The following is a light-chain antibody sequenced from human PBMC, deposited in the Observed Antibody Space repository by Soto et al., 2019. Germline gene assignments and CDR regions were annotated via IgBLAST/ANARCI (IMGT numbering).Light chain of an antibody. CDR1: QNIRDS. CDR3: QQTFGMFPWT. CDR2: AAS. Sequence: DIQMAQSPSSLSASVGDRITITCRASQNIRDSLNWYQHKPGMAPQLMIFAASNLHSGVPSRFSVSGSWTDFTLTISSLQPEDFATYYCQQTFGMFPWTFGQGTKVEMK. J-gene: IGKJ1*01. V-gene: IGKV1-39*01.